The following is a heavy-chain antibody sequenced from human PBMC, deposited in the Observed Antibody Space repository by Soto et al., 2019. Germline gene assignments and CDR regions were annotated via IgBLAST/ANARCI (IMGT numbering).Heavy chain of an antibody. J-gene: IGHJ4*02. D-gene: IGHD3-16*01. CDR1: GGSISSYY. V-gene: IGHV4-59*12. CDR2: IYHSGST. Sequence: SETLSLTCTVSGGSISSYYWSWIRQPPGKGLEWIGYIYHSGSTYYNPSLKSRVTISVDRSKNQFSLKLSSVTAADTAVYYCVREVGDGYNSRFDYWGQGTLVTVSS. CDR3: VREVGDGYNSRFDY.